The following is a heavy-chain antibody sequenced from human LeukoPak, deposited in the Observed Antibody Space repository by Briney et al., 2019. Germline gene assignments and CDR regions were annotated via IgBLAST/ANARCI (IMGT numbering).Heavy chain of an antibody. CDR2: IWYDGSKK. D-gene: IGHD5-24*01. CDR1: GFTFSHYG. J-gene: IGHJ4*02. CDR3: ARSVLSPVLQDFDY. V-gene: IGHV3-33*08. Sequence: GGSLRLSCAASGFTFSHYGMHWVRQAPGKGLEWVAVIWYDGSKKYYADSVKGRFTISRDNSKNTLYLQMNSLRAEDTAVYYCARSVLSPVLQDFDYWGRGTLVTVSS.